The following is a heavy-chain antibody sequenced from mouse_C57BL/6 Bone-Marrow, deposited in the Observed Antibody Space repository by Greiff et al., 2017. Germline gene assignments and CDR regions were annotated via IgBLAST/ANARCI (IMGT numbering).Heavy chain of an antibody. V-gene: IGHV1-31*01. CDR1: GYSFTGYY. CDR3: ARSRGNYVKFAY. J-gene: IGHJ3*01. Sequence: VQLKESGPELVKPGASVKISCKASGYSFTGYYMHWVKQSHGNILDWIGYIYPYNGVSSYDQKFKGKATLTVDKSSSTAYMELRILTSEDSAIYYCARSRGNYVKFAYWGQGTLVTVSA. D-gene: IGHD2-1*01. CDR2: IYPYNGVS.